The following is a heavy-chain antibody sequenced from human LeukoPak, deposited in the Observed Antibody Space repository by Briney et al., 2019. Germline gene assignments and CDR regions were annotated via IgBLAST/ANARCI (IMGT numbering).Heavy chain of an antibody. D-gene: IGHD2-15*01. V-gene: IGHV4-39*01. CDR1: GGSIRNSSFY. Sequence: SETLSLTCAVSGGSIRNSSFYWGWIRQPPGKGLEWIASIYSTGTTYYNPSIKSRITIFVDTSKNQVSLKLRSVTAADTAMYYCARPPYCSGGSCYSGWFDPWGQGTLVTVSS. J-gene: IGHJ5*02. CDR3: ARPPYCSGGSCYSGWFDP. CDR2: IYSTGTT.